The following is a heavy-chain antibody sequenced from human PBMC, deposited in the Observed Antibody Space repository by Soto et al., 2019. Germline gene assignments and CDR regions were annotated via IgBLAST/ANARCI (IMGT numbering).Heavy chain of an antibody. D-gene: IGHD3-3*01. J-gene: IGHJ3*02. CDR3: ARDPRRFLEWPHDAFDI. V-gene: IGHV3-11*01. CDR2: ISSSGSTI. Sequence: QVQLVESGGGLVKPGGSLRLSCAASGFTFSDYYMSWVRQAPGKGLEWVSYISSSGSTIYYADSVKGRFTISRDNAKNSLYLQMNSLRAEDTAVYYCARDPRRFLEWPHDAFDIWGQGTMVTVSS. CDR1: GFTFSDYY.